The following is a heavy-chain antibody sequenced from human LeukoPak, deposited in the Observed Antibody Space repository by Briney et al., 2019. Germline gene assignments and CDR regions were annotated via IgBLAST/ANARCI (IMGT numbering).Heavy chain of an antibody. CDR2: IYYTGST. D-gene: IGHD3-10*01. V-gene: IGHV4-59*08. CDR3: ARNYPWFGELFPD. Sequence: SETLSLTCSISGGSISNKYWSWLRQPPGKGLEWIGYIYYTGSTNYNPSLKSRVTISLDTPKNQFALKLTSVTAADTAVYYCARNYPWFGELFPDWGQGTLVTVSS. J-gene: IGHJ4*02. CDR1: GGSISNKY.